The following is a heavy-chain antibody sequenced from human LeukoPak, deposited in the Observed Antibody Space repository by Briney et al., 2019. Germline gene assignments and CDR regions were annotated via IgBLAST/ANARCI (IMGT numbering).Heavy chain of an antibody. D-gene: IGHD5-18*01. V-gene: IGHV4-31*03. Sequence: SETLSLTCTVSGGSISSGGYYWSWIRLHPGKGLEWIGYIYYSGSTYYNPSLKSRVTISVDTSKNQFSLKLSSVTAADTAVYYCARTDTAMVTFDYWGQGTLVTVPS. CDR1: GGSISSGGYY. CDR2: IYYSGST. CDR3: ARTDTAMVTFDY. J-gene: IGHJ4*02.